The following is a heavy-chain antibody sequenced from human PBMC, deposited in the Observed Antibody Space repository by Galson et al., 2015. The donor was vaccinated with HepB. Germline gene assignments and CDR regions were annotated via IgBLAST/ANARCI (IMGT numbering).Heavy chain of an antibody. Sequence: QSGAAVKQPGESLRITCEASGYTISSYSITWVRQMPEKGLEWMGRSDPTNSYSNYSASFQGHVTMSVDKSINTAFLYWSSLKASDTATYYCARQGSGWYSGGNWFDSWGQGPQVTVSS. J-gene: IGHJ5*01. D-gene: IGHD6-19*01. CDR2: SDPTNSYS. CDR3: ARQGSGWYSGGNWFDS. CDR1: GYTISSYS. V-gene: IGHV5-10-1*03.